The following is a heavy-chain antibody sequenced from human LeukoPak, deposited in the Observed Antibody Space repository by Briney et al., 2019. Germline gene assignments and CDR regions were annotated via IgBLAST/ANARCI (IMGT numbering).Heavy chain of an antibody. CDR1: GYTFTSYG. D-gene: IGHD2-15*01. Sequence: GASVKVSCKASGYTFTSYGISWVRRAPGQGLEWMGWISAYNGNTNYAQKLQGRVTMTTDTSTSTAYMELRSLRSDDTAVYYCARDGGVCSGGSCYGPGVYWGQGTLVTVSS. CDR3: ARDGGVCSGGSCYGPGVY. CDR2: ISAYNGNT. V-gene: IGHV1-18*01. J-gene: IGHJ4*02.